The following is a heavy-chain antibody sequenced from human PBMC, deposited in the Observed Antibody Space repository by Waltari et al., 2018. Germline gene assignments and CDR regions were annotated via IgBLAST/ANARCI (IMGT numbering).Heavy chain of an antibody. Sequence: QLQLQESGPGLVKPSGTLSLICAGSGASMPYWWSWVRQPPGKVLEWIGQVLGSGRTNYNPSFASRVTISLDTSTHQFALKMTSATAADTALYYCARDRGRGLYLDTWGQGILVTVSP. CDR1: GASMPYW. J-gene: IGHJ4*02. CDR3: ARDRGRGLYLDT. V-gene: IGHV4-4*02. D-gene: IGHD2-15*01. CDR2: VLGSGRT.